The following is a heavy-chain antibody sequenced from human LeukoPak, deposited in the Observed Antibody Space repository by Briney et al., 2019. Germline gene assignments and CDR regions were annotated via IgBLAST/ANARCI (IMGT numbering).Heavy chain of an antibody. V-gene: IGHV3-30*02. CDR3: AKREDFDWFNWFNP. CDR1: GFTFSSYG. J-gene: IGHJ5*02. Sequence: PGGSLRLSCAASGFTFSSYGMHWVRQAPGKGLEWVAFIRYDGSNKYYADSVKGRFTISRDNSKNTLYLQMNSLRAEDTAVYYCAKREDFDWFNWFNPWGQGTLVTVSS. D-gene: IGHD3-9*01. CDR2: IRYDGSNK.